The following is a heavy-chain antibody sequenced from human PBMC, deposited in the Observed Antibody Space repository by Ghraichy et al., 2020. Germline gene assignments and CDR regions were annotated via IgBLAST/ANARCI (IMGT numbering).Heavy chain of an antibody. CDR3: ARLKGSWYRGWFDP. V-gene: IGHV4-39*01. D-gene: IGHD6-13*01. J-gene: IGHJ5*02. CDR2: IYYSGST. Sequence: SETLSLTCTVSGGSISSSSYYWGWIRQPPGKGLEWIGSIYYSGSTYYNPSLKSRVTISVDTSKNQFSLKLSSVTAADTAVYYCARLKGSWYRGWFDPWGQGTLVTVSS. CDR1: GGSISSSSYY.